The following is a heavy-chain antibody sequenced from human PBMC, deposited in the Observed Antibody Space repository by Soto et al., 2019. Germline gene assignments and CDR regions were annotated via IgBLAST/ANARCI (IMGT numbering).Heavy chain of an antibody. CDR2: INTGNGNT. Sequence: QVHLVQSGADMKRPGASVRVSCKASGDTFTSYAMHWVRQAPGQRLEWMGWINTGNGNTKYSQRFQGRVTITRDTSASTAYMELSSLRAEDTAVYYCARGSGSHFPFFDYWGQGTLVTVSS. CDR1: GDTFTSYA. CDR3: ARGSGSHFPFFDY. D-gene: IGHD1-26*01. J-gene: IGHJ4*02. V-gene: IGHV1-3*04.